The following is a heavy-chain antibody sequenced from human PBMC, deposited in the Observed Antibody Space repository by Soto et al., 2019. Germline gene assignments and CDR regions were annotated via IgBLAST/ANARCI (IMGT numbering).Heavy chain of an antibody. J-gene: IGHJ1*01. CDR2: TYTGGNS. CDR3: AREGYAYGLDF. D-gene: IGHD3-10*01. CDR1: GLSVSHKC. Sequence: EVQLVQTGGGLIKPGGSLSLSCAASGLSVSHKCMSWVRQAPGKGLEWVSLTYTGGNSYFADFVKGRFIVSRDISKNTLFLHINSLAAEHTAVYYCAREGYAYGLDFWGQGSLVTVSS. V-gene: IGHV3-53*02.